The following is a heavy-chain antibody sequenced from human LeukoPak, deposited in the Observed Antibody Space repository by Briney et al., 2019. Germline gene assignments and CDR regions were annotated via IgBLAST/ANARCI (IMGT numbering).Heavy chain of an antibody. J-gene: IGHJ4*02. Sequence: ASVKVSCKASGYTFTSYGISWVRQAPGQGLEWMGWISAYNGNTNYAQKLQGRVTMTTDTSTSTAYMELRSLRSDDTAVYYCAKEMPIGQRLPLWGQGTLVTVSS. D-gene: IGHD6-25*01. CDR3: AKEMPIGQRLPL. CDR2: ISAYNGNT. V-gene: IGHV1-18*01. CDR1: GYTFTSYG.